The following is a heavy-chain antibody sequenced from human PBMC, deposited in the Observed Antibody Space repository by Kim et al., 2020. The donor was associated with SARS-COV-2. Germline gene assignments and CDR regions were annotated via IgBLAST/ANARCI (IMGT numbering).Heavy chain of an antibody. V-gene: IGHV3-33*01. Sequence: GGSLRLSCVASGFTFNSYGIHWVRQAPGEGLEWVAVVWYDGSYKYYADSVRGRFSVSRDNSKNTVYLQMNSLRVEDTAIYYCARDHESLDYWGQGTLVTVSS. CDR3: ARDHESLDY. J-gene: IGHJ4*02. CDR1: GFTFNSYG. CDR2: VWYDGSYK.